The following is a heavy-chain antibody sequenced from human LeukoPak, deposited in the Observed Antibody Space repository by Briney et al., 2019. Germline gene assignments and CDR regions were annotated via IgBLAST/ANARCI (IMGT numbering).Heavy chain of an antibody. V-gene: IGHV3-23*01. D-gene: IGHD6-13*01. CDR3: AKASGYSSSRGAFDI. CDR2: ISGSGGST. J-gene: IGHJ3*02. Sequence: GGSLRLSCAASGFTFSGYAMSWVRQAPGKGLEWVSAISGSGGSTYYADSVKGRFTISRDNSKNTLYLQMNSLRAEDTAVYYCAKASGYSSSRGAFDIWGQGTMVTVSS. CDR1: GFTFSGYA.